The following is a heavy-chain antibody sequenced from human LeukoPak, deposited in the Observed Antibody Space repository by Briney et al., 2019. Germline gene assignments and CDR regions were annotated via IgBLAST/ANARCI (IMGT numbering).Heavy chain of an antibody. CDR1: GGSFSGYY. J-gene: IGHJ4*02. CDR2: INHNGST. CDR3: ARGRFYGDYIWGSYRPGSYFDY. D-gene: IGHD3-16*02. V-gene: IGHV4-34*01. Sequence: PSETLSLTCAVYGGSFSGYYWSWIRQPPGKGLEWIGEINHNGSTNYNPSLKSRVTISVDTSKNQFSLKLSSVTAADTAVYYCARGRFYGDYIWGSYRPGSYFDYWGQGTLVTVSS.